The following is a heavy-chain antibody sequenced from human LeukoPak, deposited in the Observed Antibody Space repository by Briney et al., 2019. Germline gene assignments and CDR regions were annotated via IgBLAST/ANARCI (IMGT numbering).Heavy chain of an antibody. CDR2: INTNTGNP. Sequence: GASVKVSCKASGYTFTSYAMNWVRQAPGQGLEWMGWINTNTGNPTYAQGFTGRFVFSLDTSVSTAYLQISSLKAEDTAVYYCAFLPGATNTQYYFDYWGQGTLVTVSS. V-gene: IGHV7-4-1*02. D-gene: IGHD2-8*01. CDR1: GYTFTSYA. J-gene: IGHJ4*02. CDR3: AFLPGATNTQYYFDY.